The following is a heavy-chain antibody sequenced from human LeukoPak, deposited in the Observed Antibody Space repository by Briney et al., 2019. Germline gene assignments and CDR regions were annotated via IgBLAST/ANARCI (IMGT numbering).Heavy chain of an antibody. CDR1: GFTFSSYS. CDR2: ISSSSSTI. CDR3: ARISVFTTGRPPRDY. D-gene: IGHD3-3*01. J-gene: IGHJ4*02. V-gene: IGHV3-48*04. Sequence: PGGSLRLSCAASGFTFSSYSMNWVRQAPGKGLEWVSYISSSSSTIYYADSVKGRFTISRDNAKNSLYLQMNSLRAEDTAVYYCARISVFTTGRPPRDYWGQGTLVTVSS.